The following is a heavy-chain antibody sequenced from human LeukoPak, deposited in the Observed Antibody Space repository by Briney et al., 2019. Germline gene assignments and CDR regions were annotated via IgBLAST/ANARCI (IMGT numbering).Heavy chain of an antibody. V-gene: IGHV3-9*03. CDR2: ISWNSGSI. Sequence: GGSLRLSCAASGFTFDDYAMHWVRQAPGKGLEWVSGISWNSGSIGYADSVKGRFTISRDNAKNSLYLQMNSLRAEDMALYYCAKDVYGIAAAGPFDYWGQGSLVTVSS. J-gene: IGHJ4*02. D-gene: IGHD6-13*01. CDR1: GFTFDDYA. CDR3: AKDVYGIAAAGPFDY.